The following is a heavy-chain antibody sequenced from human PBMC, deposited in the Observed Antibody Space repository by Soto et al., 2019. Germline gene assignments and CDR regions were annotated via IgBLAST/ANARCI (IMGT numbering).Heavy chain of an antibody. CDR1: GFSFSTYP. CDR2: ISGSGDKT. D-gene: IGHD4-17*01. CDR3: AKILSTVTSYYYGMDA. J-gene: IGHJ6*02. Sequence: PGGSLRLSCAASGFSFSTYPMVWVRQAPGKRLEASSSISGSGDKTYYKDSVRGRFTISRDNSRNTADLQMNSLRPEDTAVYYCAKILSTVTSYYYGMDAWGQGTTVTVSS. V-gene: IGHV3-23*01.